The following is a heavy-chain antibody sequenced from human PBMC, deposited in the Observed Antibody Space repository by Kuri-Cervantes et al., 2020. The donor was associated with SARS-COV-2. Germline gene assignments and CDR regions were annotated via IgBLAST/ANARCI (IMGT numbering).Heavy chain of an antibody. CDR3: ARGSDYYDSSGYYYVSYYFDY. CDR2: IYYTGST. D-gene: IGHD3-22*01. CDR1: GGSISSYY. Sequence: SETLSLTCTVSGGSISSYYWSWIRQPPGKGLEWIGYIYYTGSTNYNPSLKSRVTISVDTSKNQFSLKLSSVTAADTAVYYCARGSDYYDSSGYYYVSYYFDYWGQGAPVTVSS. J-gene: IGHJ4*02. V-gene: IGHV4-59*08.